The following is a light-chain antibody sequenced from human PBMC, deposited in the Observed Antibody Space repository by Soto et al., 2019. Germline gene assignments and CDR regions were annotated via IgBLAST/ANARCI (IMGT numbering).Light chain of an antibody. J-gene: IGKJ4*01. CDR3: QQYHSRLT. V-gene: IGKV1-33*01. CDR1: QDIRNF. Sequence: DIQMTQSPSSLSASVGDRVTITCQASQDIRNFLNWYQQKPGKAPKLPIYDASNLETGVPSRFSGSGSGTDFTFTISSLQPEDVATYYCQQYHSRLTFGGGTKVEIE. CDR2: DAS.